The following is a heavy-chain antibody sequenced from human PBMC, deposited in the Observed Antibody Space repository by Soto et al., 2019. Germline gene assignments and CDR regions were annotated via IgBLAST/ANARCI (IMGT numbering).Heavy chain of an antibody. CDR3: AKDRVESGLGEVDY. D-gene: IGHD3-16*01. V-gene: IGHV3-30*18. J-gene: IGHJ4*02. CDR2: ISYVGNNK. Sequence: QVHLVESGGGVVQPGRSLRLSCAASGFIFSTNGMHWVRQAPGKGLEWVAIISYVGNNKYYADSVKGRLTISRDNSKNTLYLQMNSLRPEDTAVYYCAKDRVESGLGEVDYWGQGTLVTVSS. CDR1: GFIFSTNG.